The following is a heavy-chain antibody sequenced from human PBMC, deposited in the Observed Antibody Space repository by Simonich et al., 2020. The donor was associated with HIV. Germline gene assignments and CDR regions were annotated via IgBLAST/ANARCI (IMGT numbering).Heavy chain of an antibody. D-gene: IGHD2-15*01. V-gene: IGHV4-59*01. J-gene: IGHJ2*01. CDR2: IYYSGST. CDR3: ARDDGYCSGGSCYGGWWYFDL. Sequence: QVQLQESGPGLVKPSETLSLRCTVSGGSISSDYWSWIRQPPGKGLEWIGYIYYSGSTNYNPTLKSRVTISVDTSKNQFSLKLSSVTAADTAVYYCARDDGYCSGGSCYGGWWYFDLWGRGTLVTVSS. CDR1: GGSISSDY.